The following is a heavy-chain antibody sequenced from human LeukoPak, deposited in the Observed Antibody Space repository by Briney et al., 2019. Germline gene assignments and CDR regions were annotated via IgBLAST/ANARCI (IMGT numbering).Heavy chain of an antibody. D-gene: IGHD2-2*01. CDR3: ARGYCSSTSCYGAAFDI. CDR1: GGSFSGYS. J-gene: IGHJ3*02. Sequence: SSETLSLTCAVNGGSFSGYSWSWIRQPPGKGLEWIGEINHSGSTKYNPSLKSRVTISVGTSKKQLSLELSSMTAADTAVYYCARGYCSSTSCYGAAFDIWGHGTMVTVSS. V-gene: IGHV4-34*01. CDR2: INHSGST.